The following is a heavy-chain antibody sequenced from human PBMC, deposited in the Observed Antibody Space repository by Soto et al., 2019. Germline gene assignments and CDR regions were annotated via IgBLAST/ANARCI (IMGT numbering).Heavy chain of an antibody. J-gene: IGHJ6*02. CDR1: GGSISSSSYY. V-gene: IGHV4-39*01. CDR3: ARLRAYYYGMDV. Sequence: SETLSLTCTVSGGSISSSSYYWGWIRQPPGKGLEWIGSIYYSGSTYYNPSLKSRVTISVDTSKNQFSLRLSSVTAADTAVYYCARLRAYYYGMDVWGQGTTVTVSS. CDR2: IYYSGST.